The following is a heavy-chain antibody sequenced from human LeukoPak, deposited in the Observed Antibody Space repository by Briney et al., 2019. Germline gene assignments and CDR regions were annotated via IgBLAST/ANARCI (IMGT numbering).Heavy chain of an antibody. D-gene: IGHD6-6*01. J-gene: IGHJ4*02. CDR2: ISSSGSTI. V-gene: IGHV3-48*03. Sequence: GGSLRLSCAASGFTFSSYEMNWVRQAPGKGLEWVSYISSSGSTIYYADSVKGRFTISRDNAKNPLYLQMNSLRAEDTAVYYCARVQRGLAARGGVDYWGQGTLATVSS. CDR3: ARVQRGLAARGGVDY. CDR1: GFTFSSYE.